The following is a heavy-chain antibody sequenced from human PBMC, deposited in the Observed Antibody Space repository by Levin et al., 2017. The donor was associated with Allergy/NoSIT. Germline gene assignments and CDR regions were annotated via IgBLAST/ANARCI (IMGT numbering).Heavy chain of an antibody. Sequence: GESLKISCAASGFTFSSYGMHWVRQAPGKGLEWVAVISYDGSNKYYADSVKGRFTISRDNSKNTLYLQMNSLRAEDTAVYYCAKEEERTVTTFWFDPWGQGTLVTVSS. V-gene: IGHV3-30*18. CDR1: GFTFSSYG. CDR3: AKEEERTVTTFWFDP. J-gene: IGHJ5*02. CDR2: ISYDGSNK. D-gene: IGHD4-11*01.